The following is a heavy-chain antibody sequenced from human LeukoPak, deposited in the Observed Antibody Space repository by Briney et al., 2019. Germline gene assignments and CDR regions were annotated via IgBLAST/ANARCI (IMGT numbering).Heavy chain of an antibody. J-gene: IGHJ4*02. D-gene: IGHD6-13*01. CDR2: ISWNSDNI. CDR1: GFTFGDYA. Sequence: GGSLRLSCTASGFTFGDYAVHWVRQAPGKGLEWVSGISWNSDNIGYADSVKGRFTISRDNSKNTLYLQMNSLRAEDTAVYYCAKSPGIAAAGTREPFDYWGQGTLVTVSS. V-gene: IGHV3-9*01. CDR3: AKSPGIAAAGTREPFDY.